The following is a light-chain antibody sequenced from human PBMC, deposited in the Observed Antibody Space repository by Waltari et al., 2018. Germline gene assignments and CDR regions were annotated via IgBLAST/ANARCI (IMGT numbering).Light chain of an antibody. CDR1: QSVAKY. V-gene: IGKV3-20*01. CDR2: HAS. J-gene: IGKJ1*01. CDR3: QKYVNLPAT. Sequence: SVKASQSVAKYLAWYQQKPGQAPRLLIYHASIRATGIPDRFSGSGYGTDFSLTISRLEPEDFAVYFCQKYVNLPATFGQGTTVEV.